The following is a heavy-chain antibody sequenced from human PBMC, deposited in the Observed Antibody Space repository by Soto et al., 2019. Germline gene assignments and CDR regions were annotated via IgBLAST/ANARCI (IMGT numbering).Heavy chain of an antibody. CDR1: GYSFTDYW. V-gene: IGHV5-51*01. CDR2: IYPGDSDT. D-gene: IGHD6-6*01. J-gene: IGHJ4*02. Sequence: PVESLKISCKASGYSFTDYWIGWVRQMPGKGLEWMGIIYPGDSDTKYSPSFQGQVTMSADKSISTAYLQWNSLKASDTAMYYCARDGLSSSSSFDYWGQGTLVTVSS. CDR3: ARDGLSSSSSFDY.